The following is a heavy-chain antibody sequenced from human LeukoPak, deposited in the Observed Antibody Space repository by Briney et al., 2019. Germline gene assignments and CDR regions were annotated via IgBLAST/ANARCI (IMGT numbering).Heavy chain of an antibody. D-gene: IGHD5-12*01. CDR1: GGSVSSGSYY. J-gene: IGHJ4*02. CDR2: IYYSGST. Sequence: SETLSLTCTVSGGSVSSGSYYWSWIRQPPGKGLEWIGYIYYSGSTNYNPSLKSRVTMSVDTSKNQLSLKLSSVAAADTAVYYCARDGYSGYDFDYWGQGTLVTVSS. CDR3: ARDGYSGYDFDY. V-gene: IGHV4-61*01.